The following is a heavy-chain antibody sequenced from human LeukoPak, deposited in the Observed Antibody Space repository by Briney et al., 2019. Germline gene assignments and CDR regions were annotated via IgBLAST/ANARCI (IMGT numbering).Heavy chain of an antibody. CDR2: INPSGGST. J-gene: IGHJ3*02. D-gene: IGHD5-18*01. V-gene: IGHV1-46*01. CDR3: ARTSYGSGSNGAFDI. Sequence: EASVKVSCKASGYTFTGYYMHWVRQAPGQGLEWMGIINPSGGSTSYAQKFQGRVTMTRDTSTSTVYMELSSLRSEDTAVYYCARTSYGSGSNGAFDIWGQGTMVTVSS. CDR1: GYTFTGYY.